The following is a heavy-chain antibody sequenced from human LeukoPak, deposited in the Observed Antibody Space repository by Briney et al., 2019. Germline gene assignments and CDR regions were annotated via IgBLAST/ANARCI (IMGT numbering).Heavy chain of an antibody. J-gene: IGHJ6*03. D-gene: IGHD5-12*01. CDR2: ISGSGGST. Sequence: PGGSLRLSCAASGFTFSSYAMSWVRQAPGKGLECVSAISGSGGSTYYADSVKGRFTISKDNSKNTLYLQMNSLRAEDTAVYYCAKEGWLRLNPYYYYYMDVWGKGTTVTVSS. CDR3: AKEGWLRLNPYYYYYMDV. CDR1: GFTFSSYA. V-gene: IGHV3-23*01.